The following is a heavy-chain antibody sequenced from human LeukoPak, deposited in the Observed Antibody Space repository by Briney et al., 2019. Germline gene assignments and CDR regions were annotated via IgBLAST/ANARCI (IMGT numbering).Heavy chain of an antibody. CDR1: GYTFTSNY. D-gene: IGHD6-6*01. V-gene: IGHV1-46*01. CDR3: ARGPRIAARGEVEFDY. Sequence: ASVKVSCKASGYTFTSNYIHWVRQAPGQGLEWMGMIYPRDGSTSYAQKFQGRVTMTRDTSTSTVYVDLSSLRSEDTAVYYCARGPRIAARGEVEFDYWGQGTLVTVSS. CDR2: IYPRDGST. J-gene: IGHJ4*02.